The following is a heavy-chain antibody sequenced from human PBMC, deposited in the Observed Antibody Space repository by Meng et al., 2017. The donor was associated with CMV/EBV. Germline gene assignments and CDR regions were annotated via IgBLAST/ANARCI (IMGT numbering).Heavy chain of an antibody. J-gene: IGHJ5*02. CDR2: IDYSGST. Sequence: GSCYWSWIRQPPGKGLEWIGYIDYSGSTNYNPSLKSRVTISVDTSKNQFSLKLSSVTAADTAVYYCARSVPCSSTSCYKGAGWFDPWGQGTLVTVSS. D-gene: IGHD2-2*02. CDR1: GSCY. CDR3: ARSVPCSSTSCYKGAGWFDP. V-gene: IGHV4-61*01.